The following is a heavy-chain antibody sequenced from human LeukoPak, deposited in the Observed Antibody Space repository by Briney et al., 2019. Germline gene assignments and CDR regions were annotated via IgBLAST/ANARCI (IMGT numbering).Heavy chain of an antibody. J-gene: IGHJ6*03. CDR2: INHSGST. D-gene: IGHD6-13*01. Sequence: SETLSLTCGVYGGSFSGHYWSWIRQPPGKGLEWIGEINHSGSTNYNPSLKSRVTISVDTSKHQFSLRLSSVTAADTAVYYCARQHRGIAAAYYMDVWGKGTTVTVSS. V-gene: IGHV4-34*01. CDR3: ARQHRGIAAAYYMDV. CDR1: GGSFSGHY.